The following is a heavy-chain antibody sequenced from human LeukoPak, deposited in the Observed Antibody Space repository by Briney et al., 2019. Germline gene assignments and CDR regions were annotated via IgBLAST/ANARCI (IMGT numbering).Heavy chain of an antibody. Sequence: PGGSLRLSCAASGFTFSSYGMHWVRQAPGKGLEWVAFIRYDGSNKYYADSVKGRFTISRDNSKNTLYLQMNSLRAEDTAVYYCAKGALITMIVVVSADWGQGTLVTVSS. CDR3: AKGALITMIVVVSAD. CDR1: GFTFSSYG. D-gene: IGHD3-22*01. J-gene: IGHJ1*01. CDR2: IRYDGSNK. V-gene: IGHV3-30*02.